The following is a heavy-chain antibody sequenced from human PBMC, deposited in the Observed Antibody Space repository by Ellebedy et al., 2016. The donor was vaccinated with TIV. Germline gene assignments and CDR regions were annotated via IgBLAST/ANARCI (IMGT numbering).Heavy chain of an antibody. J-gene: IGHJ4*02. CDR2: IYYSGST. CDR3: ARVNRTAMARIDY. CDR1: GGSISSGDYY. D-gene: IGHD5-18*01. Sequence: MPSETLSLTCTVSGGSISSGDYYWSWIRQPPGKGLEWIGYIYYSGSTYYNPSLKSRVTISVDTSKNQFSLKLSSVTAADTAVYYCARVNRTAMARIDYWGQGTLVTVSS. V-gene: IGHV4-30-4*01.